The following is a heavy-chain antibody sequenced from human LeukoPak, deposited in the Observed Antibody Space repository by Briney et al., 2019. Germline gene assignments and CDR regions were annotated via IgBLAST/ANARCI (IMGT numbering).Heavy chain of an antibody. V-gene: IGHV1-18*01. J-gene: IGHJ6*03. CDR3: ARVVVVPAAWGYYMDV. Sequence: GASVKVSCKASGYTFTSYGISWVRQATGQGLEWMGWISAYNGNTNYAQKLQGRVTMTTDTSTSTAYMELRSLRSDDTAVYYCARVVVVPAAWGYYMDVWGKGTTVTVSS. CDR2: ISAYNGNT. D-gene: IGHD2-2*01. CDR1: GYTFTSYG.